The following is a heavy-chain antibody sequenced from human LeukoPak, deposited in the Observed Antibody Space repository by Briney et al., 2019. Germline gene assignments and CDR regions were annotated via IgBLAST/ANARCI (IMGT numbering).Heavy chain of an antibody. CDR2: IYTSGST. J-gene: IGHJ4*02. D-gene: IGHD6-6*01. Sequence: SETLSLTCTVSGGSISSYYWSWIRQPPGKGLEWIGRIYTSGSTNYNPSLKSRVTMSVDTSKNQFSLKLSSVTAADTAVYYCARVGYSSSSEMDYWGQGTLVTVSS. V-gene: IGHV4-4*07. CDR3: ARVGYSSSSEMDY. CDR1: GGSISSYY.